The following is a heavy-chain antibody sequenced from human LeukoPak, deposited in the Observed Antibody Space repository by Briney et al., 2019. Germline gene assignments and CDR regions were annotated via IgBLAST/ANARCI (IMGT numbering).Heavy chain of an antibody. CDR2: MSPKSGNT. CDR1: GYTFVSYD. CDR3: AREGGDLYYFDY. J-gene: IGHJ4*02. D-gene: IGHD2-21*02. V-gene: IGHV1-8*01. Sequence: ASVKVSCKASGYTFVSYDINWVRQATGQGPEWMGWMSPKSGNTGYAQKFRGRVTMTRDTSINTAYMELSGLISEGTAVYYCAREGGDLYYFDYWGQGTLVTVSS.